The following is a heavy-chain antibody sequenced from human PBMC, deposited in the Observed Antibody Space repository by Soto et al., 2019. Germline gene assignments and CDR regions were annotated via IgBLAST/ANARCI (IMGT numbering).Heavy chain of an antibody. Sequence: ASVKVSCKASGYTFTSYDINWVRQATGQGLEWMGWMNPNSGNTGYAQKFQGRVTMTRNTSISTAYMELSSLRSEDTAVYYCARETDLYSSSSYYYYMDVWGKGTTVTVSS. V-gene: IGHV1-8*01. J-gene: IGHJ6*03. CDR3: ARETDLYSSSSYYYYMDV. CDR1: GYTFTSYD. D-gene: IGHD6-6*01. CDR2: MNPNSGNT.